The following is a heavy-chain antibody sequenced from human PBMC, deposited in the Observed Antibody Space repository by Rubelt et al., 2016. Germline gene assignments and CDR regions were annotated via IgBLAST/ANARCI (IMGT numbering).Heavy chain of an antibody. CDR1: GGSFSGYY. CDR2: INHSGST. CDR3: ARHVARYFDWFSYYFDY. D-gene: IGHD3-9*01. V-gene: IGHV4-34*01. Sequence: QVQLQQWGAGLLKPSETLSLTCAVYGGSFSGYYWSWIRQPPGKGLEWIGEINHSGSTNYNPSLKSRVTISVDTSKTQFSLKLSSVTAADTAVYYCARHVARYFDWFSYYFDYWGQGTLVTVSS. J-gene: IGHJ4*02.